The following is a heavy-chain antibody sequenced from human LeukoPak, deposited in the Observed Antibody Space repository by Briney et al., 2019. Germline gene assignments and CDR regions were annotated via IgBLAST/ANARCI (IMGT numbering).Heavy chain of an antibody. D-gene: IGHD1-26*01. CDR1: RFTFRTYE. CDR2: IKYDGSGK. V-gene: IGHV3-7*01. J-gene: IGHJ4*02. CDR3: ARDLFSGSYQEDF. Sequence: PGGSLRLSCAASRFTFRTYEMSWVRQAPGKGLEWVANIKYDGSGKYYADSVKGRFTISRDDAKNSLYLEMNRLRVEDTAVYYCARDLFSGSYQEDFWGQGTLVTVSS.